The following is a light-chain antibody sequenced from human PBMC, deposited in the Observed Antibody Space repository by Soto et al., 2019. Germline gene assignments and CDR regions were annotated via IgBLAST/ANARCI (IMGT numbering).Light chain of an antibody. Sequence: QSALTQPPSVSGSPGQSVTISCTGTSSDVGGYNRVSWYQQPPGTAPKLMIYEVSNRPSGVPDRFSGSKSGNMASLTISGLQAEDEADYYCSSYTSSSSLICGGGTKLTVL. CDR1: SSDVGGYNR. V-gene: IGLV2-18*02. J-gene: IGLJ2*01. CDR3: SSYTSSSSLI. CDR2: EVS.